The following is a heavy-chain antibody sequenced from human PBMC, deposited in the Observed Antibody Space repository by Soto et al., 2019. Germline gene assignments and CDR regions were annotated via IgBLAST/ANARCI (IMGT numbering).Heavy chain of an antibody. Sequence: GGSLKLSCAASRFIFSSDAMSWVRQAPGKGLEWVSAISGSGTTAYYADSVKGRFTFSRDNSKKTIYLQMNSLRAEDTAVYYCAKTTDGWFSAFEIW. CDR1: RFIFSSDA. CDR3: AKTTDGWFSAFEI. D-gene: IGHD6-19*01. CDR2: ISGSGTTA. J-gene: IGHJ3*02. V-gene: IGHV3-23*01.